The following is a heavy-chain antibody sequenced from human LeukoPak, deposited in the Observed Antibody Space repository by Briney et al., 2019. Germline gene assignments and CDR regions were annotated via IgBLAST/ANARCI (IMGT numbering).Heavy chain of an antibody. CDR1: GFTFSSYS. D-gene: IGHD4-23*01. J-gene: IGHJ6*02. CDR2: IWYDGSNK. CDR3: ARDDYGGNFYYYGMDV. V-gene: IGHV3-33*01. Sequence: GGSLRLSCAASGFTFSSYSMHWVRQAPGKGLEWVAVIWYDGSNKYYADSVRGRFTISRDNSKNTLYLQMNSLRAEDTAVYYCARDDYGGNFYYYGMDVWGQGTTVTVSS.